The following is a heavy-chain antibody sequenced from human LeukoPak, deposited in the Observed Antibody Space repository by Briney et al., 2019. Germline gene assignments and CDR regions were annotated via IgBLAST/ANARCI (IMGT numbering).Heavy chain of an antibody. CDR2: ISGSGGST. D-gene: IGHD3-22*01. V-gene: IGHV3-23*01. J-gene: IGHJ4*02. CDR3: AKDSEYYYDSSARRGYFDY. Sequence: GGSLRLSCAASGFTFSSYAMSWVRQAPGKGLEWVSAISGSGGSTYYADSVKGRFTISRDNSKNTLYLQMNSLRAEDTAVYYCAKDSEYYYDSSARRGYFDYWGRGTLVTVSS. CDR1: GFTFSSYA.